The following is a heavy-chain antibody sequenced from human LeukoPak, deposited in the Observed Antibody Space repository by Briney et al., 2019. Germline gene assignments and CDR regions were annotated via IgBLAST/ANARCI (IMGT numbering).Heavy chain of an antibody. CDR3: AKVGWHNWNPDY. CDR2: IWYDGSNK. V-gene: IGHV3-33*06. CDR1: GFTFSSYG. D-gene: IGHD1-20*01. Sequence: GGSLRLSCAASGFTFSSYGMHWVRQAPGKGLEWVAVIWYDGSNKYYADSVKGRFTISRDNSKNTLYLQMNSLRAEDTAVYYCAKVGWHNWNPDYWGQGTLVTVSS. J-gene: IGHJ4*02.